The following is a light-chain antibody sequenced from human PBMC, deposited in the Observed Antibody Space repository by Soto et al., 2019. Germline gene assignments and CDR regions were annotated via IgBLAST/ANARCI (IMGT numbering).Light chain of an antibody. CDR3: QQYNNWPPGDT. J-gene: IGKJ4*01. CDR1: QSVSSN. Sequence: EIVMTQSPATLSVSPGERATLSCRASQSVSSNLAWYQQKPGQAPRLLIYGASTRATGIPARFSGSGSGTELTLTISSLQSEDFAVYYCQQYNNWPPGDTFGGGTKVEIK. CDR2: GAS. V-gene: IGKV3-15*01.